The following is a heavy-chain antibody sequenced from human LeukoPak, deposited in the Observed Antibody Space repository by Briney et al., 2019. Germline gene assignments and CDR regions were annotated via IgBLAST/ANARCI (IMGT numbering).Heavy chain of an antibody. V-gene: IGHV4-59*06. D-gene: IGHD2-15*01. CDR1: GGSISSYY. J-gene: IGHJ4*02. CDR3: ARDRGYCSGGSCEGAVDY. CDR2: IYYSGST. Sequence: SETLSLTCTVAGGSISSYYWRWIRQPPGKGLEWIGYIYYSGSTYYNPSLKSRVTISVDTSKNQFSLKLSSVTAADTAVYYCARDRGYCSGGSCEGAVDYWGQGTLVTVSS.